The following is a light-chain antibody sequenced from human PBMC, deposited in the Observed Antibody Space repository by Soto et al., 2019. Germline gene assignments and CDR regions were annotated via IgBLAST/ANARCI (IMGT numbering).Light chain of an antibody. J-gene: IGKJ1*01. Sequence: DIQMTQSPSTLSASVGDRVTITCRASQSISNRLPWYHQKPGKTPNLLIYDASNLGSGVPSRFSGSGSGTEFTLTISSLQPDDFATYYCQQYDTYSTFGQGTKVEIK. V-gene: IGKV1-5*01. CDR1: QSISNR. CDR3: QQYDTYST. CDR2: DAS.